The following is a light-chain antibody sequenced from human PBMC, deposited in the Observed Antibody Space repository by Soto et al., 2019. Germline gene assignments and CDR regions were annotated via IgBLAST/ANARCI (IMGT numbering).Light chain of an antibody. Sequence: ELVLTLSPGTLSLSPGHRATLSCRASQTFVSTYLAWYQQKPGQAPRLLIYDASNRATGIPDRFSGSGSGPDFTLTISRLEPEDFAVYYCHYYGGSPTFGGGTKVEV. CDR2: DAS. CDR3: HYYGGSPT. J-gene: IGKJ4*01. CDR1: QTFVSTY. V-gene: IGKV3-20*01.